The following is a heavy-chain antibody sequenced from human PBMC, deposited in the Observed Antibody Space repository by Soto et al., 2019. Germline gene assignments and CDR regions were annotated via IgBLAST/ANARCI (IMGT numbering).Heavy chain of an antibody. Sequence: PGGSLRLSCAASGFTFSSYAMSWVRQAPGKGLEWVSAISGSGGSTYYADSVKGRFTISRDNSKNTLYLQMNSLRAEDTAVYYCAKDLFTMIVVVLPTVGDAFDIWGQGTMVRVSS. D-gene: IGHD3-22*01. CDR2: ISGSGGST. V-gene: IGHV3-23*01. CDR1: GFTFSSYA. CDR3: AKDLFTMIVVVLPTVGDAFDI. J-gene: IGHJ3*02.